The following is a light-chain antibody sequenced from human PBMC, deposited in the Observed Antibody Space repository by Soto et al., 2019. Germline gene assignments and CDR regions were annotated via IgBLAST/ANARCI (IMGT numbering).Light chain of an antibody. CDR1: SSNTGGNY. CDR2: SNN. Sequence: QSVMTQPASASGTPGQGVTISCSGSSSNTGGNYVYWYQQLPGTAPKLLIYSNNRRPSGVPDRFSGSKSGTSASLAISGLRSEDEGDYYCAAWDDSLSGYVFGTGTKLTVL. V-gene: IGLV1-47*02. J-gene: IGLJ1*01. CDR3: AAWDDSLSGYV.